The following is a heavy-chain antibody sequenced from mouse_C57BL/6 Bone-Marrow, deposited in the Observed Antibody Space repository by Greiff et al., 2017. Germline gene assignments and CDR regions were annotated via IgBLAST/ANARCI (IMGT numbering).Heavy chain of an antibody. J-gene: IGHJ4*01. Sequence: LVESGPELVKPGASVKISCKASGYTFTDYYINWVKQRPGQGLEWIGWIYPGSGNTKYNEKFKGKATLTVDTSSSTAYMQLSSLTSVDSAVYFCARVLYGSIYYYAMDYWGQGTSVTVSS. CDR3: ARVLYGSIYYYAMDY. V-gene: IGHV1-84*01. CDR2: IYPGSGNT. D-gene: IGHD1-1*01. CDR1: GYTFTDYY.